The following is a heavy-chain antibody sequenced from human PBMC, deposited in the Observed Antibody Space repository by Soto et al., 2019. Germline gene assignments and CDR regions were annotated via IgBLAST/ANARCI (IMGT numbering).Heavy chain of an antibody. CDR2: INAGNGNT. D-gene: IGHD3-10*01. CDR3: ARDELLWFGELLSDGPRYYYYGMDV. J-gene: IGHJ6*02. Sequence: ASVKVSCKASGYTFTSYAMHWVRQAPGQRLEWMGWINAGNGNTKYSQKFQGRVTITRDTSASTAYMELSSLRSEDTAVYYCARDELLWFGELLSDGPRYYYYGMDVWGQGTTVTVSS. V-gene: IGHV1-3*01. CDR1: GYTFTSYA.